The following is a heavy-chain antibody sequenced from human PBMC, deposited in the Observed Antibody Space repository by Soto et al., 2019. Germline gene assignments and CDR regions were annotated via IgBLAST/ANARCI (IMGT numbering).Heavy chain of an antibody. CDR3: ASHPRTGEPYPPDAFDI. CDR1: GFTFSSYS. J-gene: IGHJ3*02. Sequence: GGSLRLSCAASGFTFSSYSMNWVRQAPGKGLEWVSYISSSSSTIYYADSVKGRFTISRDNAKNSLYLQMNSLRAEDTAVYYCASHPRTGEPYPPDAFDIWGQGTMVTVSS. D-gene: IGHD1-1*01. CDR2: ISSSSSTI. V-gene: IGHV3-48*04.